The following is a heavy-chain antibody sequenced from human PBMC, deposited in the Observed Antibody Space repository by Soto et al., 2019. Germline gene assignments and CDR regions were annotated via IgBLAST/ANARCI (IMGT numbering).Heavy chain of an antibody. V-gene: IGHV3-74*01. Sequence: EVQLVESGGGLVQPGGSLRLSCAASGFTFSSYWMHWVRQAPGKGLVWVSRINSDGSSTSYADSVKGRFTISRDNAKNTLYLQMNSLRAEDTAVYYCARDSMTPYWGTDYYYYYGMDVWGQGTTVTVSS. CDR2: INSDGSST. J-gene: IGHJ6*02. D-gene: IGHD3-16*01. CDR3: ARDSMTPYWGTDYYYYYGMDV. CDR1: GFTFSSYW.